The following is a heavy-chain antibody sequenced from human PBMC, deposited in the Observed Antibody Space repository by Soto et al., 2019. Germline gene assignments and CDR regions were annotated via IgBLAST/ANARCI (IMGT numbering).Heavy chain of an antibody. J-gene: IGHJ4*02. CDR1: GFTFSSYG. D-gene: IGHD2-21*02. CDR2: IWYDGSNK. Sequence: QVQLVESGGGVVQPGRSLRLSCAASGFTFSSYGMHWVRQAPGKGLEWVAVIWYDGSNKYYADSVKGRFTISRDNSKNTLYLQMKGLRAEDTAVYYCARGGLTDYFDYWGQGTLVTVSS. V-gene: IGHV3-33*01. CDR3: ARGGLTDYFDY.